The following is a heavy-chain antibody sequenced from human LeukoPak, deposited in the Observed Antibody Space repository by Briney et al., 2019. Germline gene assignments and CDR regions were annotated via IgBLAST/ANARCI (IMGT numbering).Heavy chain of an antibody. CDR1: GFTFSSYG. J-gene: IGHJ4*02. CDR2: IWYDGSNK. CDR3: ARAGSMITFGGVIVIPGYFDY. D-gene: IGHD3-16*02. V-gene: IGHV3-33*01. Sequence: AGGSLRLSCAASGFTFSSYGMHWVRQAPGKGLEWVAVIWYDGSNKYYADSVKGRFTISRDNSKNTLYLQMNSLRAEDTAVYYCARAGSMITFGGVIVIPGYFDYWGQGTLVTVSS.